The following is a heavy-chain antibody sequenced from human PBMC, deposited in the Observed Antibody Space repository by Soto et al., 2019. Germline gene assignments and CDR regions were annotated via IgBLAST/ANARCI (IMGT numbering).Heavy chain of an antibody. CDR2: IRSGGNT. J-gene: IGHJ4*02. CDR1: GFTVSTDW. CDR3: ARCDGSATYCFFFAY. D-gene: IGHD3-10*01. V-gene: IGHV3-66*01. Sequence: PGGSLRLSCAASGFTVSTDWMYWVRQAAGKGLEWVSVIRSGGNTYYADSVEGRFTISRDNSKNTVYLQMNSLRVEDTAVYFCARCDGSATYCFFFAYWGQGTPVTVSS.